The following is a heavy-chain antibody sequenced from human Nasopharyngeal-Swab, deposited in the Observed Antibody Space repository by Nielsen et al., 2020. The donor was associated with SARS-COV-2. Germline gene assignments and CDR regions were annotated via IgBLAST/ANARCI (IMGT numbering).Heavy chain of an antibody. Sequence: SVKVSCKASGGTFSSFAITWVRQAPGQGLEWMGGVIPMFGTVNYAQTFQGRVTITADESTSTAYMELSSLRSEDTAVYYCARDKDCTNGVCYSYYYYGMDVWGQGTTVTVSS. CDR3: ARDKDCTNGVCYSYYYYGMDV. D-gene: IGHD2-8*01. J-gene: IGHJ6*02. CDR1: GGTFSSFA. CDR2: VIPMFGTV. V-gene: IGHV1-69*13.